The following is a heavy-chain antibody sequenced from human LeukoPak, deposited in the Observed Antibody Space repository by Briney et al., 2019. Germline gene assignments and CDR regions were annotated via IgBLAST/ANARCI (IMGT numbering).Heavy chain of an antibody. D-gene: IGHD3-22*01. CDR2: ISSSSSFR. Sequence: GGSLRLSCAASGFTFSSYSMNWVRQAPGKGLEWVSSISSSSSFRYCADSVKGRFTISRDNAKNSLYLQMNSLRAEDTAVYYCARESSGYFYWGQGTLVTVSS. V-gene: IGHV3-21*01. CDR1: GFTFSSYS. CDR3: ARESSGYFY. J-gene: IGHJ4*02.